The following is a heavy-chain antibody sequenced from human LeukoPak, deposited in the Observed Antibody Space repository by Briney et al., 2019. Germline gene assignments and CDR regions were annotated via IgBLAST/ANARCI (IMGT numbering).Heavy chain of an antibody. CDR3: ARDGGDCSGDSCYVDY. CDR1: GFTFDDYG. D-gene: IGHD2-15*01. CDR2: IKWNGGST. V-gene: IGHV3-20*04. Sequence: GGSLRLSCAASGFTFDDYGMSWVRQAPGKGLEWVSSIKWNGGSTDYADSVKGRFTISRDNAKNSLYLQMNSLRAEDTALYYCARDGGDCSGDSCYVDYWGQGTLVTVSS. J-gene: IGHJ4*02.